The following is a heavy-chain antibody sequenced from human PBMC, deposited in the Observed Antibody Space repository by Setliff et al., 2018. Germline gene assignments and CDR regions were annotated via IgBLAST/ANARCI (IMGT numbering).Heavy chain of an antibody. J-gene: IGHJ4*02. CDR3: ARGRYGTTLSCPYYFDN. V-gene: IGHV1-8*02. CDR1: GYTFTSYD. CDR2: INPNSGNT. Sequence: ASVKVSCKASGYTFTSYDINWVRQATGQGLEWMGRINPNSGNTGYAQKFQGRVTMTRNTSISTVYMELNSLRSGDTAVYYCARGRYGTTLSCPYYFDNWGQGTLVTVSS. D-gene: IGHD2-8*01.